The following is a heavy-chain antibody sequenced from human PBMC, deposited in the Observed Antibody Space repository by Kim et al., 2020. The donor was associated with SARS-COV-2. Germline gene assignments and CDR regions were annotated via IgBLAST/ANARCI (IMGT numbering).Heavy chain of an antibody. J-gene: IGHJ4*02. Sequence: PARSSRVTISIDTSKNQFSLKLSSVTAADTAVYYCARGPPIGGGDCYSHWGQGTLVTVSS. D-gene: IGHD2-21*02. V-gene: IGHV4-30-2*05. CDR3: ARGPPIGGGDCYSH.